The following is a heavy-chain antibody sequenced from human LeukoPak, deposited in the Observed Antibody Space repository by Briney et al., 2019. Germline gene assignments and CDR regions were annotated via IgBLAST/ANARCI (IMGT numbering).Heavy chain of an antibody. CDR1: GYTFTSYG. Sequence: SVKVSCKASGYTFTSYGISWVRQAPGQGLEWMGGIIPIFGTANYAQKFQGRVTITTDESTSTAYMELSSLRSEDTAVYYCARVGMGYSSPKTRAREYYYYYMDVWGKGTTVTVSS. D-gene: IGHD6-13*01. J-gene: IGHJ6*03. CDR3: ARVGMGYSSPKTRAREYYYYYMDV. V-gene: IGHV1-69*05. CDR2: IIPIFGTA.